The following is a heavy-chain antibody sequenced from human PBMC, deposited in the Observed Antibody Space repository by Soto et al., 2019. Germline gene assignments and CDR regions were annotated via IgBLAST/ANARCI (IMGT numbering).Heavy chain of an antibody. CDR2: INHSGST. Sequence: QVQLQQWGAGLLKPSETLSLTCAVYGGSFSGYYWSWIRQPPGKGLEWIGEINHSGSTNYNPSLKSRVTIAVDTSKNQFSLKLSSVTAADTAVYYCARAKRGIAAAGDCDYWGQGTLVTVSS. D-gene: IGHD6-13*01. V-gene: IGHV4-34*01. CDR3: ARAKRGIAAAGDCDY. CDR1: GGSFSGYY. J-gene: IGHJ4*02.